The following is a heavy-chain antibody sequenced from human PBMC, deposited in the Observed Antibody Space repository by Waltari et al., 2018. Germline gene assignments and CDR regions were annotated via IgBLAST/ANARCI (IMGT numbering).Heavy chain of an antibody. J-gene: IGHJ4*02. CDR2: CSFYNGNT. D-gene: IGHD3-10*01. CDR3: ARGVPGSWPDYYFDH. V-gene: IGHV1-18*01. Sequence: QVQLVQSGAEVKKPGASVKVSCKASGYTFTNYGISWVRQAPGQGLEWMGWCSFYNGNTNYAQKVQGRVTMTTDTSTSTAYMELRSLRSDDTAVYYCARGVPGSWPDYYFDHWGQGTLVTVSS. CDR1: GYTFTNYG.